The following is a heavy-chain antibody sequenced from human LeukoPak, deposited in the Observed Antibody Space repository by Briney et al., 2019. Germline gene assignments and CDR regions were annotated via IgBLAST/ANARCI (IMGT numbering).Heavy chain of an antibody. CDR3: ARGGQLDLIAVAGYFDY. V-gene: IGHV4-59*01. D-gene: IGHD6-19*01. Sequence: SETLSLTCTVSGGSISSYYWSWIRQPPGKGLEWIGYIYYSGSTNYNPSLKSRVTISVDTSKNQFSLKLSSVTAADTAVYYCARGGQLDLIAVAGYFDYWGQGTLVTVSS. CDR2: IYYSGST. CDR1: GGSISSYY. J-gene: IGHJ4*02.